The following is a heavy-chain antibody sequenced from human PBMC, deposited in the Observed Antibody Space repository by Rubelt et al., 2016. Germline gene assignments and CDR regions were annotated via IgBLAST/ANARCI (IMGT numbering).Heavy chain of an antibody. CDR2: IYYSGST. CDR1: GGSISSGGYY. CDR3: ARGQLAAAGTVDY. J-gene: IGHJ4*02. Sequence: QVQLQESGPGLVKPSQTLSLPCTVSGGSISSGGYYWSWIRQHPGKGLQWIGYIYYSGSTYYNPSLKSRVTISVDTSKNQFSLKLSSVTAADTAVYYCARGQLAAAGTVDYWGQGTLVTVSS. V-gene: IGHV4-31*03. D-gene: IGHD6-13*01.